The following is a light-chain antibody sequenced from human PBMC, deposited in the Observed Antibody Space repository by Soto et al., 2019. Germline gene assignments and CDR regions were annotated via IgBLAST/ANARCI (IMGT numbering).Light chain of an antibody. CDR1: SSDVGSYNL. Sequence: QSALTQPASVSGSPGQSITISCTGTSSDVGSYNLVSWYQKHPGKTPKHMIYEGSKRPSGVSKRFSGSKSGKTASLTISGLQAEDEADYYCCSYAGSSTSVVFGGGTKVTVL. J-gene: IGLJ2*01. CDR2: EGS. V-gene: IGLV2-23*01. CDR3: CSYAGSSTSVV.